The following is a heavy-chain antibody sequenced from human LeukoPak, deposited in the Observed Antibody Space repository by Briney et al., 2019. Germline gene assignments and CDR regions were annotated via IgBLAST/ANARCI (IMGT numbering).Heavy chain of an antibody. V-gene: IGHV1-8*01. CDR3: ARPDFWSGYYEAGGDY. CDR2: MNPNSGNT. D-gene: IGHD3-3*01. CDR1: GYTFTSYD. Sequence: GSVNVSCTASGYTFTSYDINWVRQAPGKGLEWMGWMNPNSGNTGYAQKFQGRVTMTRNTSISTAYMELSSLRSEDTAVYYCARPDFWSGYYEAGGDYWGQGTLVTVSS. J-gene: IGHJ4*02.